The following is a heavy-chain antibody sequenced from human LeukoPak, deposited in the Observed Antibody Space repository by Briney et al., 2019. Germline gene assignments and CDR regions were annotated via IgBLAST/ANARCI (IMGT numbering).Heavy chain of an antibody. CDR3: ARDEAAARNYCYGMDV. J-gene: IGHJ6*02. D-gene: IGHD6-13*01. Sequence: GGSLRLSCAASGFTFSSYSMNWVRQAPGKALEWVSSISSSSSYIYYADSVKGRFTISRDNAKNSLYLQMNSLRAADTAVYYCARDEAAARNYCYGMDVWGQGTTVTVSS. CDR1: GFTFSSYS. V-gene: IGHV3-21*01. CDR2: ISSSSSYI.